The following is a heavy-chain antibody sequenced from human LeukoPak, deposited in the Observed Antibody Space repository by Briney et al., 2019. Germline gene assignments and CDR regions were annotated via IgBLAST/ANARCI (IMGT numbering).Heavy chain of an antibody. CDR3: AGLVGRYSSGLYYYYFDY. D-gene: IGHD3-22*01. CDR2: IYYSGTT. V-gene: IGHV4-30-4*01. CDR1: GGSISSGDYY. Sequence: SETLSLTCTVSGGSISSGDYYWSWIRQPPGKGLEWIGYIYYSGTTHSNPSVKSRVTISIDKSKNQFFLNLSSVTAADTAVYYCAGLVGRYSSGLYYYYFDYWGQGTLVTVSS. J-gene: IGHJ4*02.